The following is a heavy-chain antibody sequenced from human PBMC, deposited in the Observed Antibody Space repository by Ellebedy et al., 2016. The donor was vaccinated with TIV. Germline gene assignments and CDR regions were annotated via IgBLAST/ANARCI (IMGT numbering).Heavy chain of an antibody. CDR2: MRQDGGDK. V-gene: IGHV3-7*01. CDR3: ATDGSYGDYLFPQHAFVF. J-gene: IGHJ3*01. Sequence: GGSLRLSCVASGFSFSSYWMSWVRQAPGKGLEWVANMRQDGGDKYYVDSVKGRFTISRDNAKSSLYLQMNSLRVEDTALYYCATDGSYGDYLFPQHAFVFWGQGTMVTVSS. CDR1: GFSFSSYW. D-gene: IGHD4-17*01.